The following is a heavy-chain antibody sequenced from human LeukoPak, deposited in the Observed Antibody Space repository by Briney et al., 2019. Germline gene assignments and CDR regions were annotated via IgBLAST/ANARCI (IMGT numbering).Heavy chain of an antibody. CDR2: TYYRSNWNN. J-gene: IGHJ4*02. CDR1: GDSVSSNNAA. D-gene: IGHD3-10*01. V-gene: IGHV6-1*01. CDR3: ARARLHHNYGSGTNFDY. Sequence: SQTLSLTCTISGDSVSSNNAAWNWIRQSPSRGLERLGRTYYRSNWNNDYAVSVQSRITINPDTSKNQFSLQVNSVTPEDTAVYYCARARLHHNYGSGTNFDYWGQGTLVTVSS.